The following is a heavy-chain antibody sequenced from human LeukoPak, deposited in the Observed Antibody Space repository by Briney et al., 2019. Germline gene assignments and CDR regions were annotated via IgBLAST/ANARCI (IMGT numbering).Heavy chain of an antibody. Sequence: SCKASGFTFSNYAMSWVRQAPGKGLEWVSTIDYSGGSTYYADSVKGRFTISRGNSKNTLYMQMNSLRAEDTAIYYCAKVPYSDYGSGRPPLDVWGQGTTVAVS. CDR1: GFTFSNYA. V-gene: IGHV3-23*01. J-gene: IGHJ6*02. CDR2: IDYSGGST. CDR3: AKVPYSDYGSGRPPLDV. D-gene: IGHD3-10*01.